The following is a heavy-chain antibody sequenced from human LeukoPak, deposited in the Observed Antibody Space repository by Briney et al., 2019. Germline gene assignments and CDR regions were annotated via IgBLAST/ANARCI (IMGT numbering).Heavy chain of an antibody. Sequence: GGSLRLSCAASGFTFSSYSMNWVRQAPGKGLEWVSSISSSSSYIYYADSVKGRFTISRDNAKNSLYLQMNSLRAEDTVVYYCARVDNYYYYTDVWGKGTTVTVSS. CDR1: GFTFSSYS. CDR3: ARVDNYYYYTDV. V-gene: IGHV3-21*01. CDR2: ISSSSSYI. J-gene: IGHJ6*03. D-gene: IGHD2-2*03.